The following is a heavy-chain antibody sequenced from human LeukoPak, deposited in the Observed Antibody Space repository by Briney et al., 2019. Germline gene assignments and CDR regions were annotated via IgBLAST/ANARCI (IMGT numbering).Heavy chain of an antibody. CDR2: ITSSGTNV. D-gene: IGHD3-10*01. Sequence: NPGGSLRLSCAASGFTFSDYYMSWFRQAPGKGLEWLSYITSSGTNVYYADFVKGRFTVSRDNAKNSLYLQMSSLRAEDTAIYYCARQWFGDYWGQGTLVTVSS. CDR1: GFTFSDYY. V-gene: IGHV3-11*01. J-gene: IGHJ4*02. CDR3: ARQWFGDY.